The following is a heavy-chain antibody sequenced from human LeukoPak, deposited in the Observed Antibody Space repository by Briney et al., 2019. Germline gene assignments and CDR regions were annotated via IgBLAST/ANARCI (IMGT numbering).Heavy chain of an antibody. J-gene: IGHJ5*02. V-gene: IGHV4-30-4*08. CDR3: ARHGPYLGRLAWFDP. D-gene: IGHD1-26*01. Sequence: SETLSLTCPVSSGSISSGVYYWSWIRQHPGKGLEWIGYIYYSGSTYYNPSLKSRVTISVDTSKNQFSLNLSSVTAADTAVYYCARHGPYLGRLAWFDPWGQGTLVTVSS. CDR2: IYYSGST. CDR1: SGSISSGVYY.